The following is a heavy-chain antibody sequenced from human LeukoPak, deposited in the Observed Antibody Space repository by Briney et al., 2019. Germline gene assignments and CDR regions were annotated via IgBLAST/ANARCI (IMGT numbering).Heavy chain of an antibody. CDR3: ATHIVVVPAAYYYYYMDV. CDR1: GGSFSGYY. V-gene: IGHV4-34*01. Sequence: SETLSLTCAVYGGSFSGYYWSWIRQPPGKGLEWIGSIYYSGSTYYNPSLKSRVTISVDTSKNQFSLKLSSVTAADTAVYYCATHIVVVPAAYYYYYMDVWGKGTTVTISS. D-gene: IGHD2-2*01. CDR2: IYYSGST. J-gene: IGHJ6*03.